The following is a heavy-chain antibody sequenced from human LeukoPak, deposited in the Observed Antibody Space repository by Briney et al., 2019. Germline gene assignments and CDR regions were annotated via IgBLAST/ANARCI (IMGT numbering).Heavy chain of an antibody. V-gene: IGHV4-34*01. CDR3: ARVRPFILLDY. CDR2: INHSGST. Sequence: PSETLSLTCAVYGGSFSGYYWSWIRQPPGKGLEWIGEINHSGSTNYNPSLKSRVTISVDTSKNQFSLKLSSVTAADTAVYYCARVRPFILLDYWGQGTLVTVSS. CDR1: GGSFSGYY. J-gene: IGHJ4*02.